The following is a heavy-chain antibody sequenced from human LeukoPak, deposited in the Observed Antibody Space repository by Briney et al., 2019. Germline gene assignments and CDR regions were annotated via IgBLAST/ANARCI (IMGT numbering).Heavy chain of an antibody. CDR2: IYYSGST. J-gene: IGHJ4*02. Sequence: SETLSLTCTVSGGSISSGDYYWRWIRQPPGKGLEWIGYIYYSGSTYYHPSLKSRVTISVDTSKNQFSLKLSSVTAADTAVYYCARDGSNYAALDYWGQGTLVTVSS. CDR1: GGSISSGDYY. D-gene: IGHD4-11*01. V-gene: IGHV4-30-4*08. CDR3: ARDGSNYAALDY.